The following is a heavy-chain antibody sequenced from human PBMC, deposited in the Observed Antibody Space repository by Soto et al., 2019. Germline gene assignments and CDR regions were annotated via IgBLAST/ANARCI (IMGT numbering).Heavy chain of an antibody. V-gene: IGHV1-69*02. CDR3: AHSVAVTDFDY. Sequence: SVKVSCKASGGTFSSYTISWVRQAPGQGLEWMGRIIPILGIANYAQKFQGRVTITADKSTSTAYMELSSLRSEDTAVYYCAHSVAVTDFDYWGQGTLVTVSS. CDR1: GGTFSSYT. CDR2: IIPILGIA. J-gene: IGHJ4*02. D-gene: IGHD4-17*01.